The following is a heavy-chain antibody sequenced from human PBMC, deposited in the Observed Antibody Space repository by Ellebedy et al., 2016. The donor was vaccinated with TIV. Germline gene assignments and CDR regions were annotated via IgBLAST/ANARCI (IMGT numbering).Heavy chain of an antibody. V-gene: IGHV4-59*12. J-gene: IGHJ4*02. CDR1: AGSISSYY. CDR3: ARNGLVRGVMPIDY. D-gene: IGHD3-10*01. CDR2: IYYSGNT. Sequence: MPSETLSLTCTVPAGSISSYYWSWIRQPPGKGLEWIGYIYYSGNTNYNPSLKSRVIISVDTSKNHLSLKLSSVTAADTAVYFCARNGLVRGVMPIDYWGQGTLVTVSS.